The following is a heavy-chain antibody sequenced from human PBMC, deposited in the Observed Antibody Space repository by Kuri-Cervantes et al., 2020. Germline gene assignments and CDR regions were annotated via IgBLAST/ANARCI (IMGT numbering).Heavy chain of an antibody. J-gene: IGHJ4*02. V-gene: IGHV4-39*01. CDR1: GGSVSSGSYY. CDR2: INHSGST. Sequence: SETLSLTCTVSGGSVSSGSYYWSWIRQPPGKGLEWIGEINHSGSTNYNPSLKSRVTISVDTSKNQFSLKLSSVTAADTAVYYCAIRVAGTFDYWGQGTLVTVSS. CDR3: AIRVAGTFDY. D-gene: IGHD6-19*01.